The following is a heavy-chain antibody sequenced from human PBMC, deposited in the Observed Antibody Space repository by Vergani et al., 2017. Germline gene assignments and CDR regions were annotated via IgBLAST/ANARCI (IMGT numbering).Heavy chain of an antibody. CDR3: ARGHLTMVRGHYYMDV. CDR2: INPNSGGT. J-gene: IGHJ6*03. Sequence: QVQLVQSGAEVKKPGASVKVSCKASGYTFTSYGISWVRQAPGQGLEWMGWINPNSGGTNYAQKFQGRVTMTRDTSISTAYMELSRLRSDDTAVYYCARGHLTMVRGHYYMDVWGKGTTVTVSS. V-gene: IGHV1-2*02. D-gene: IGHD3-10*01. CDR1: GYTFTSYG.